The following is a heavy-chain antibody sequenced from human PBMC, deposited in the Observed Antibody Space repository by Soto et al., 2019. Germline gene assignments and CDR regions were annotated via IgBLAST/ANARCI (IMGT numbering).Heavy chain of an antibody. Sequence: LSLTCTVSGGSISRYYWNWIRQPPGKGLEWIGYIYYSGSTNYNPSLKSRVTISVDTSKNQFSLKLSSVTAADTAVYYCARDPGSGSYYGWFDPWGQGTLVTVSS. CDR1: GGSISRYY. CDR2: IYYSGST. D-gene: IGHD3-10*01. J-gene: IGHJ5*02. V-gene: IGHV4-59*01. CDR3: ARDPGSGSYYGWFDP.